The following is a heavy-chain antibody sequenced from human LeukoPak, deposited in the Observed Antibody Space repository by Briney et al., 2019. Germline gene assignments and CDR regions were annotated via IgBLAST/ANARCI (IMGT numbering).Heavy chain of an antibody. V-gene: IGHV4-59*01. D-gene: IGHD3-3*01. CDR3: ARSGAAWGGYPPHASDI. CDR1: GDSISSYY. CDR2: VYNSGST. J-gene: IGHJ3*02. Sequence: SETLSLTCTVSGDSISSYYWTWIRQPPGKGLEWIGYVYNSGSTDYNPSLKSRVTISVNTSKNQFSLRLNSVTAADTAVYYCARSGAAWGGYPPHASDIWDQGTMVTVSS.